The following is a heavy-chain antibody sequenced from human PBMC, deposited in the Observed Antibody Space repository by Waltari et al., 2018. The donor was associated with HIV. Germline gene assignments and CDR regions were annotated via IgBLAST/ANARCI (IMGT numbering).Heavy chain of an antibody. J-gene: IGHJ4*02. CDR3: ARIPGTGASGEKRGAFDY. V-gene: IGHV4-59*01. CDR1: SGSISSYY. D-gene: IGHD2-8*02. Sequence: QVQLLESGPGLVKPSETLSLTCTVSSGSISSYYLSWVRQPPGKGLEWIGYIYSTGTTNYNPSLRCRVTMSVDTSRNQFPLQLTSVPAADTAVYFCARIPGTGASGEKRGAFDYWGQGSLVTVSS. CDR2: IYSTGTT.